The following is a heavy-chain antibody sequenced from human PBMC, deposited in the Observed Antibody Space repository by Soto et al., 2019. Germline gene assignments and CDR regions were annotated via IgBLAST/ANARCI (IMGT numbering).Heavy chain of an antibody. CDR2: IYYSGST. V-gene: IGHV4-39*01. Sequence: TSETLSLTCTVSGGSISSSSYYWGWIRQPPGKGLEWIGSIYYSGSTYYNPSLKSRVTISVDTSKNQFSLKLSSVTAADTAVYYCARHEWFDYDFWGGYYTGIDYWGQGTLVTVSS. J-gene: IGHJ4*02. CDR1: GGSISSSSYY. D-gene: IGHD3-3*01. CDR3: ARHEWFDYDFWGGYYTGIDY.